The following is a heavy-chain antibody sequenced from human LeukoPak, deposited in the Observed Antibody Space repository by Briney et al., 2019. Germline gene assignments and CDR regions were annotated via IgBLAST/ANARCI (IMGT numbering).Heavy chain of an antibody. J-gene: IGHJ4*02. CDR1: GFTFSSYA. CDR2: ITGGGDDT. D-gene: IGHD2-15*01. CDR3: AKGSASGRPYYFDY. V-gene: IGHV3-23*01. Sequence: GGSLRLSCAASGFTFSSYAMSWVRQAPGKGLERVSGITGGGDDTYHADSVKGRFTISRDNSKNTLYLQMSSLRAEDSAIYYCAKGSASGRPYYFDYWGQGILVTVSS.